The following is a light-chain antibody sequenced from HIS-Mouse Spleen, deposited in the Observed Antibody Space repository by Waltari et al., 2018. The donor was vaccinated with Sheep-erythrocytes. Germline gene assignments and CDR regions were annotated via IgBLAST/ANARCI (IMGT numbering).Light chain of an antibody. CDR3: RQSYSTPRT. CDR1: QSISSY. J-gene: IGKJ1*01. CDR2: AAS. V-gene: IGKV1-39*01. Sequence: DIQMTQSPSFLSASVGDRVTITCRASQSISSYLNWYQQKPGKAPKLLIYAASSLQSGVPSRFSGSGSGTDFTLTISSLQPEDFATYYCRQSYSTPRTFGQGTKVEIK.